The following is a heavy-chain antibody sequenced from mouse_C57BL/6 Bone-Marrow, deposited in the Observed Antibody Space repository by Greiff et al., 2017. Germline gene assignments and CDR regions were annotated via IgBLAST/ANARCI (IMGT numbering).Heavy chain of an antibody. V-gene: IGHV14-1*01. CDR1: GFTIKDYY. CDR3: TPTVAFDY. D-gene: IGHD1-1*01. Sequence: EVQLHRSGPGLVRPGASVKLSCTASGFTIKDYYMHWVRQRPEQGLGWIGRIDPEDGDTEYAPKFQGKATMTADTSSNTAYLQLSSLTSEDTAVYYCTPTVAFDYWGQGTTLTVSS. CDR2: IDPEDGDT. J-gene: IGHJ2*01.